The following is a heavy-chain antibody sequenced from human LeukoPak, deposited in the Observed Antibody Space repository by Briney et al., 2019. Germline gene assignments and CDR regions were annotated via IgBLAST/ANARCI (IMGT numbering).Heavy chain of an antibody. J-gene: IGHJ4*01. D-gene: IGHD6-19*01. CDR3: AKWRGYSSGWSGPFDD. CDR1: GYTFTGHH. CDR2: IDPNSGGT. Sequence: ASVKVSCKASGYTFTGHHMHWVRQAPGQGLEWMGWIDPNSGGTNYAQKFQGRVTVTRDTSISTAYMELSRLKSDDTAVYYCAKWRGYSSGWSGPFDDWGQGTLVTVAS. V-gene: IGHV1-2*02.